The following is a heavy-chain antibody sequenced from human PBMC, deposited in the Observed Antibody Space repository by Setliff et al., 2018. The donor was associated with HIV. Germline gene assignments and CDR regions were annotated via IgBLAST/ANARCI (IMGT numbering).Heavy chain of an antibody. CDR2: IYHGGTT. J-gene: IGHJ1*01. Sequence: SETLSLTCAVSGYSISSGYYWGWIRQPPGKGLEWIGSIYHGGTTYYNPSLRSRVTISEDTSKNQFSLTLTSVTAADTAVYYCANFLNSGGWNPGYFEHWGQGTLVTVSS. V-gene: IGHV4-38-2*01. D-gene: IGHD6-19*01. CDR3: ANFLNSGGWNPGYFEH. CDR1: GYSISSGYY.